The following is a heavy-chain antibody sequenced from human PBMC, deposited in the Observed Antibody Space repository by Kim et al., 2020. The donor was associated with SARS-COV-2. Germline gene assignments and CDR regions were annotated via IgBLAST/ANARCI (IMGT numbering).Heavy chain of an antibody. D-gene: IGHD2-21*02. Sequence: SVKVSCKASGGTFSSYAISWVRQAPGQGLEWMGGIIPIFGTANYAQKFQGRVTITADESTSTAYMELSSLRSEDTAVYYCARDSIPVVVTPADAFDIWGQGTMVTVSS. J-gene: IGHJ3*02. CDR3: ARDSIPVVVTPADAFDI. V-gene: IGHV1-69*13. CDR1: GGTFSSYA. CDR2: IIPIFGTA.